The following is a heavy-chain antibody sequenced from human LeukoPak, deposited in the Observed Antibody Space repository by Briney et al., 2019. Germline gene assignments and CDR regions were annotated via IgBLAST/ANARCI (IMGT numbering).Heavy chain of an antibody. CDR2: INPNSGGT. CDR3: ARRYYDSSGYPYYYYMDV. J-gene: IGHJ6*03. D-gene: IGHD3-22*01. Sequence: ASVKVSCKASGYTFTGYYMHWVRQAPGQGLEWMGWINPNSGGTNYAQKFQGRVTMTRDTSISTAYMELSRLRSDDTAVYYCARRYYDSSGYPYYYYMDVWGKGTTVTVSS. V-gene: IGHV1-2*02. CDR1: GYTFTGYY.